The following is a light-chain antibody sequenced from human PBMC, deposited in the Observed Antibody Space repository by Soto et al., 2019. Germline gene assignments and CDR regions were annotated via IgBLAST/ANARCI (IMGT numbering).Light chain of an antibody. V-gene: IGLV2-14*01. CDR3: TSYTRLSTRV. CDR2: DVS. CDR1: SSDVGGYNY. Sequence: QSALTQPASVSGSPGQSITISCTGTSSDVGGYNYVSWYQQHPGKAPKLMIYDVSSRPSGVSDRFSGSKSGNTASLTISGLQPEDEADYYCTSYTRLSTRVFGGGTKLTVL. J-gene: IGLJ2*01.